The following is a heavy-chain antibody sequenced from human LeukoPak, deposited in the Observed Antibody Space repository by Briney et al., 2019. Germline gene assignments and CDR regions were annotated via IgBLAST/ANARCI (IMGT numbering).Heavy chain of an antibody. D-gene: IGHD3-22*01. Sequence: PGGSLRLSCAASGFTLDDYAMHWVRQAPGKGLEWVSGISWNSGSIGYADSVKGRFAISRDNAMNSLYLQMNSLRAEDTALYYCAKGAYYDNTRRYFDLWGRGTLVTVSS. CDR3: AKGAYYDNTRRYFDL. J-gene: IGHJ2*01. CDR1: GFTLDDYA. CDR2: ISWNSGSI. V-gene: IGHV3-9*01.